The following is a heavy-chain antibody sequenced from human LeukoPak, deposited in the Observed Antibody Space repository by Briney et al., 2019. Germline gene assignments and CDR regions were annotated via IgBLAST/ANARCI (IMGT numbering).Heavy chain of an antibody. D-gene: IGHD1-26*01. CDR2: ISYDGSNK. Sequence: TGGSLRLSCAASGFTFSSYGMHWVCQAPGKGLEWVAVISYDGSNKYYADSVKGRFTISRDNSKNTLYLQMNSLRAEDTAVYYCAKDQGGGGSYGNDAFDIWGQGTMVTVSS. CDR1: GFTFSSYG. V-gene: IGHV3-30*18. J-gene: IGHJ3*02. CDR3: AKDQGGGGSYGNDAFDI.